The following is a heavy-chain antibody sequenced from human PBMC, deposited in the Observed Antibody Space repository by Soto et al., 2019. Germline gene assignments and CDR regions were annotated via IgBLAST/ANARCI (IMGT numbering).Heavy chain of an antibody. CDR2: ISWDGGST. Sequence: WGSLRLSCAASGFTFDDYSMHWVRQAPGKGLEWVSLISWDGGSTYYADSVNGGFTIARDNSKNSLYLQMNSLRTEDTALYYWAKVDDSSGGPYFDYWGQGTLVTVSS. V-gene: IGHV3-43*01. CDR3: AKVDDSSGGPYFDY. J-gene: IGHJ4*02. CDR1: GFTFDDYS. D-gene: IGHD3-22*01.